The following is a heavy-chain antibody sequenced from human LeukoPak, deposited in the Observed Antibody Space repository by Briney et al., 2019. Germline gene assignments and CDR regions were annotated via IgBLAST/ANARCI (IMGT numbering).Heavy chain of an antibody. J-gene: IGHJ4*02. CDR2: IYYSGST. D-gene: IGHD2-15*01. Sequence: SETLSLTCAVSGYSFSSGYYWGWIRQPPGKGLEWIGYIYYSGSTSYNPSLKSRVTISGDTSKNQFSLKLSSVTAADTAVYYCARDRGSSGVDCWGQGTLVTVSS. CDR3: ARDRGSSGVDC. CDR1: GYSFSSGYY. V-gene: IGHV4-38-2*02.